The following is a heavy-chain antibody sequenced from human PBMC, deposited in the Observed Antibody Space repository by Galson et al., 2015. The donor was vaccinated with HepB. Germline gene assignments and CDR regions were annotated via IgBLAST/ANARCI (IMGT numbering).Heavy chain of an antibody. CDR2: ISAYNGNT. J-gene: IGHJ4*02. CDR1: GYTFTSSG. V-gene: IGHV1-18*04. D-gene: IGHD1-26*01. CDR3: ARAFPDSGSYYVEPADYDY. Sequence: SVKVSCKASGYTFTSSGISWVRQAPGQGLEWMGWISAYNGNTNYAQKLQGRVTMTTDTSTSTAYMELRSLRSDDTAVYYCARAFPDSGSYYVEPADYDYWGQGTLVTVSS.